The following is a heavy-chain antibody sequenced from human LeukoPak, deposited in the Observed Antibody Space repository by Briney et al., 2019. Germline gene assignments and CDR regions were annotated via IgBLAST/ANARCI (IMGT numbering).Heavy chain of an antibody. CDR1: GGTFSSYA. D-gene: IGHD3-9*01. J-gene: IGHJ6*02. CDR2: IIPIFGTA. CDR3: ARARKHSYYDILTGYLPYYYYGMDV. V-gene: IGHV1-69*13. Sequence: ASVRVSCKTSGGTFSSYAISWVRQAPGQGLEWMGGIIPIFGTANYAQKFQGRVTITADESTSTAYMELSSLRSEDTAVYYCARARKHSYYDILTGYLPYYYYGMDVWGQGTTVTVSS.